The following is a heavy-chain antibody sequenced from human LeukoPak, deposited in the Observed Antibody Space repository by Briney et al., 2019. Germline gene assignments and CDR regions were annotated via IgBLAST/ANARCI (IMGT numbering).Heavy chain of an antibody. CDR1: GYSISSGYY. J-gene: IGHJ6*03. V-gene: IGHV4-38-2*02. D-gene: IGHD3-16*01. CDR2: IYHSGST. CDR3: ARDLPSWAYYYYYYMDV. Sequence: PSEALSLTCTVSGYSISSGYYWGWIRQPPGKGLEWIGSIYHSGSTYYNPSLKSRVTISVDTSKNQFSLKLSSVTAADTAVYYCARDLPSWAYYYYYYMDVWGKGTTVTVSS.